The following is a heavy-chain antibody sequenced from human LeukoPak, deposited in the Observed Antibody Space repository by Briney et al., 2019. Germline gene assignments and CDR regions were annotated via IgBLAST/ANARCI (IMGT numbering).Heavy chain of an antibody. J-gene: IGHJ4*02. CDR1: GDTFSSYA. D-gene: IGHD3-22*01. CDR2: IIPIFGTA. CDR3: ATSGYYDSSGQKIFDY. Sequence: PVKVSCKASGDTFSSYAISWVRQAPGQGLEWMGGIIPIFGTANYAQKFQGRVTITTDESTSTAYMGLSSLRSEDTAVYFCATSGYYDSSGQKIFDYWGQGTLVTVSS. V-gene: IGHV1-69*05.